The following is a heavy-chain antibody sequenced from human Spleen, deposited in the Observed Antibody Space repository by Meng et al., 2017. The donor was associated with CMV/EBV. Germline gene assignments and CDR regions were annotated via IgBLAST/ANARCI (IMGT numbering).Heavy chain of an antibody. V-gene: IGHV4-34*01. CDR1: GGSFSGYY. Sequence: GSLRLSCAVYGGSFSGYYWSWIRQPPGKGLEWIGEINHSGSTNYNPSLKSRVTISVDTSKNQFSLKLSSVTAADTAVYYCASGGYSGPAMGYWGQGTLVTVSS. CDR3: ASGGYSGPAMGY. CDR2: INHSGST. D-gene: IGHD5-12*01. J-gene: IGHJ4*02.